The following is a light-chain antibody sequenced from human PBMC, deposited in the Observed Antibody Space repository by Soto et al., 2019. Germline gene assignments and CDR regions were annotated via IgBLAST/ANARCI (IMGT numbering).Light chain of an antibody. CDR2: AAS. Sequence: EIVMTQSPATLSVSPGERATLSCRASQSVSSKLAWYQQKPGQAPRLLIYAASTRATGIPARFSGSGSGTEFTLTITSLQSEDFAVYYCQQYSYWPPYTFGQGTKLEIK. J-gene: IGKJ2*01. CDR1: QSVSSK. V-gene: IGKV3-15*01. CDR3: QQYSYWPPYT.